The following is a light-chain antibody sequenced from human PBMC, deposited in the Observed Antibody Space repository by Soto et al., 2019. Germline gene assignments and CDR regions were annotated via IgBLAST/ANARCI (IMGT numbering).Light chain of an antibody. CDR3: QQYGSSPWT. Sequence: EIVMTQSPATLSVSPGERGALFCGASQSVSSNLAWYQQKPGQAPRLLIYGASSRATGIPDRFSGSGSGTDLTITISRLEPEDSEVYYCQQYGSSPWTFGQGTKVDIK. V-gene: IGKV3-20*01. J-gene: IGKJ1*01. CDR2: GAS. CDR1: QSVSSN.